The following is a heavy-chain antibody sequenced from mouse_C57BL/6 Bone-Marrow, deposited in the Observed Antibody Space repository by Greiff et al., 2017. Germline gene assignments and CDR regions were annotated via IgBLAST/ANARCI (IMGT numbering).Heavy chain of an antibody. Sequence: QVQLQQSGAELVRPGASVTLSCKASGYTFTDYEMHWVKQTPVHGLEWIGAIDPETGGTAYNQKFKGKAILTADKSSSTAYMELRSLTSEDSAVYYCTRSGNWDVKDFDYWGQGTTLTVSS. CDR2: IDPETGGT. J-gene: IGHJ2*01. D-gene: IGHD4-1*01. CDR3: TRSGNWDVKDFDY. CDR1: GYTFTDYE. V-gene: IGHV1-15*01.